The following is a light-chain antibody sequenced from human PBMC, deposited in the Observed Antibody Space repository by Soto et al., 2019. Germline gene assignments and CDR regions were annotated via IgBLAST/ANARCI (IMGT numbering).Light chain of an antibody. J-gene: IGKJ5*01. V-gene: IGKV3-11*01. CDR1: QSVSKY. Sequence: EIVLTQSPATLSLSPGERAILSCRASQSVSKYFVWYQQKPGQAPRLLIYEASNRATGIPARFSGSGSGTDFTLTISSLEPEDFAVYYCQQNSNWPPITFGQGTRLEIK. CDR3: QQNSNWPPIT. CDR2: EAS.